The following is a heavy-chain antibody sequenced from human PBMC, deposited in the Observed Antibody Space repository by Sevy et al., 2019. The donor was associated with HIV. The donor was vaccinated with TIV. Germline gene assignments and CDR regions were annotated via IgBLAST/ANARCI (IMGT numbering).Heavy chain of an antibody. V-gene: IGHV3-23*01. CDR3: AKDMIVVVGEALDV. CDR2: ISGSGGET. J-gene: IGHJ3*01. D-gene: IGHD3-22*01. Sequence: GGSPRLSCAASEFTFRNYAMNWVRQAPGKGLEWVSSISGSGGETYYADSVKGRFTISRDKSKNTLYLQMNSLRVEDTAVYYCAKDMIVVVGEALDVWGQGTMVTVSS. CDR1: EFTFRNYA.